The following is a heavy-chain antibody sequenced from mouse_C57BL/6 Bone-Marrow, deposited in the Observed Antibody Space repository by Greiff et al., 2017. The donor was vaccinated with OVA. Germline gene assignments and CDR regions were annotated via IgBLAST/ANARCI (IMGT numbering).Heavy chain of an antibody. J-gene: IGHJ3*01. Sequence: LVESGAELARPGASVKLSCKASGYTFTSYGISWVKQRTGQGLEWIGEIYPRSGNTYYNEKFKGKATLTADKSSSTAYMELRSLTSEDSAVYFCARLRWLLPFAYWGQGTLVTVSA. CDR1: GYTFTSYG. CDR3: ARLRWLLPFAY. V-gene: IGHV1-81*01. D-gene: IGHD2-3*01. CDR2: IYPRSGNT.